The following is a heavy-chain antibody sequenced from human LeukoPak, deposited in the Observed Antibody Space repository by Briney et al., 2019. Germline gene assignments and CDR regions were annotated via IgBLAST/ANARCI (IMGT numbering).Heavy chain of an antibody. V-gene: IGHV3-23*01. CDR1: GFTFSKSD. D-gene: IGHD6-13*01. Sequence: GGSLRLSCAASGFTFSKSDMIWVRQAPGKGLEWVSIISASGATTSYADSVRGRFTISRDNSENTLYLELNSLRDEDTAMYHCAKKGTSWSPRFDPWGQGILVTVSS. J-gene: IGHJ5*02. CDR3: AKKGTSWSPRFDP. CDR2: ISASGATT.